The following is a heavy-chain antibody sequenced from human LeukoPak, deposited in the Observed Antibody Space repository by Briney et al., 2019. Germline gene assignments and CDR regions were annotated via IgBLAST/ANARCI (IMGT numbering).Heavy chain of an antibody. CDR1: NYSISSGYY. CDR2: MHHSGST. CDR3: ARDISARYDY. J-gene: IGHJ4*02. D-gene: IGHD1-14*01. Sequence: PETLSLTCTVSNYSISSGYYWGWFRQPPGKGLEWIGSMHHSGSTYQTPSLKSRVTMSVDTSKNQFSLRLSSVTAADTAVYYCARDISARYDYWGQGALVTVSS. V-gene: IGHV4-38-2*02.